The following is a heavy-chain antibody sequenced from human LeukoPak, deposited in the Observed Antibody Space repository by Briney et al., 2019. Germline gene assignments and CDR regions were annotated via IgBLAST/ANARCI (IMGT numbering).Heavy chain of an antibody. D-gene: IGHD2-15*01. Sequence: PGGSLRLSCAASGFTFSSYAMSWVRQAPGKGLEWVSAISGSGGSTYYADSVKGRFTISRDNSKNTLYLQMNSLRADDTAVYYCARDNLGYCSGGGCYHFDYWGQGTLVTVSS. CDR1: GFTFSSYA. CDR3: ARDNLGYCSGGGCYHFDY. J-gene: IGHJ4*02. CDR2: ISGSGGST. V-gene: IGHV3-23*01.